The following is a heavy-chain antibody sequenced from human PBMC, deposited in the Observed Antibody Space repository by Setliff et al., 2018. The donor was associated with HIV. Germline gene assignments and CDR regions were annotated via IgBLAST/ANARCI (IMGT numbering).Heavy chain of an antibody. V-gene: IGHV3-43D*04. CDR3: AKGRVYGGNGHYGMDV. CDR2: ISWDGGST. D-gene: IGHD2-15*01. J-gene: IGHJ6*02. CDR1: GFTFSSYG. Sequence: GGSLRLSCAASGFTFSSYGMHWVRQAPGKGLEWVSLISWDGGSTYYADSVKGRFTTSRDNSKNSLYLQMNSLRPEDTALYYCAKGRVYGGNGHYGMDVWGQGTTVTVSS.